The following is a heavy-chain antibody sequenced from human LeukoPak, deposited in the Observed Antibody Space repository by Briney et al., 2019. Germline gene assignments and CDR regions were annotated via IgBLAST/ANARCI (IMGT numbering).Heavy chain of an antibody. CDR3: SKYSSSWYVYYGMDV. V-gene: IGHV3-23*01. CDR1: GFTVSSNY. D-gene: IGHD6-13*01. Sequence: GGSLRLSCAASGFTVSSNYMNWVRQAPGKGLEWVSAISGSGGSTYYADSVKGRFTISRDNSKNTLYLQMNSLRAEDTAVYYCSKYSSSWYVYYGMDVWGQGTTVTVSS. CDR2: ISGSGGST. J-gene: IGHJ6*02.